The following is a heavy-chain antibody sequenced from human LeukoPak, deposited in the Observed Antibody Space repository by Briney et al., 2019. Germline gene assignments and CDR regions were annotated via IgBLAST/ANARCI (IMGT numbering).Heavy chain of an antibody. CDR3: LLAGTGYFDY. Sequence: GGSLRLSCAASGFTFSSYAMSWVRQAPGKGLEWVSAISGSSGSTYYADSVKGRSTISRDNSKNTLYLQMNSLRAEDTAVYYCLLAGTGYFDYWGQGTLVTVSS. J-gene: IGHJ4*02. D-gene: IGHD6-19*01. CDR1: GFTFSSYA. CDR2: ISGSSGST. V-gene: IGHV3-23*01.